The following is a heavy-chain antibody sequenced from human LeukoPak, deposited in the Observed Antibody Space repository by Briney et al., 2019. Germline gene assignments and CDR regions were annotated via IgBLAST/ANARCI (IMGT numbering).Heavy chain of an antibody. D-gene: IGHD6-13*01. CDR2: INHSGST. CDR1: GGSFSGYY. J-gene: IGHJ6*02. CDR3: ARHMSSSWYGGRHQNYYYYYGMDV. Sequence: SETLSLTCAVYGGSFSGYYWSWIRQPPGKGLEWIGEINHSGSTNYNPSLKSRVTISVDTSKNQFSLKLSSVTAADTAVYYCARHMSSSWYGGRHQNYYYYYGMDVWGQGITVTVSS. V-gene: IGHV4-34*01.